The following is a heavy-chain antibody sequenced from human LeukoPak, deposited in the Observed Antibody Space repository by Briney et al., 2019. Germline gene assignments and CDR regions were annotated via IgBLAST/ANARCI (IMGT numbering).Heavy chain of an antibody. V-gene: IGHV1-8*01. Sequence: ASVKVSCKASGYTFTSYDINWVRQATGQGLEWMGWMNPNSGNTDYAQKFQGRVTMTRNTSISTAYMELSSLRSEDTAVYYCARGSIAAGSGDYWGQGTLVTVSS. CDR3: ARGSIAAGSGDY. CDR1: GYTFTSYD. CDR2: MNPNSGNT. D-gene: IGHD6-13*01. J-gene: IGHJ4*02.